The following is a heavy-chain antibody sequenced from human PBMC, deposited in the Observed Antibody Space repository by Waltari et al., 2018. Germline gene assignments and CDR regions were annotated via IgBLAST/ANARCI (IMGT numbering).Heavy chain of an antibody. CDR1: GFTFSNFG. V-gene: IGHV3-30*02. CDR3: AAGRGHWYGSFDY. CDR2: IRYDGTNK. J-gene: IGHJ4*02. D-gene: IGHD5-18*01. Sequence: QVQLVESGGGVVQPGGSLRLSCAASGFTFSNFGMHWVRQAPGKGLEWVAFIRYDGTNKYYADSVKGRLTISRDSSKNALYLQMNSLRAEDTAVYYCAAGRGHWYGSFDYWGQGTLVTVSS.